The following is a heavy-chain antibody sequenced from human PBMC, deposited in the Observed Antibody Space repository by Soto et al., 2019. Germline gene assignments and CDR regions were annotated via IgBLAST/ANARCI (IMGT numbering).Heavy chain of an antibody. Sequence: PGGSLRLSCAASGSTFSKYAMSWVRQAPGKGLEWVSAICGDSTYHADSVKGRFAISRDNSKNRLYLQMNSLRAEDTALYYCAKFGSASGSSALYYLCPGSHLTISS. CDR1: GSTFSKYA. CDR3: AKFGSASGSSALYY. V-gene: IGHV3-23*01. J-gene: IGHJ4*02. CDR2: ICGDST. D-gene: IGHD6-25*01.